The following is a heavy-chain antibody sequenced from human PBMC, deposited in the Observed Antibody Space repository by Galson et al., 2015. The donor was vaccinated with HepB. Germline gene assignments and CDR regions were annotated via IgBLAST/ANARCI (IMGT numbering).Heavy chain of an antibody. Sequence: SLRLSCAASGFTFSSYGMHWVRQAPGKGLEWVAVIWYDGSNKYYADSVKGRFTISRDNSKNTLYLQMNSLRAEDTAVYYCAREFRHYYDSSGLADIWGQGTMVTVSS. CDR3: AREFRHYYDSSGLADI. CDR2: IWYDGSNK. J-gene: IGHJ3*02. D-gene: IGHD3-22*01. V-gene: IGHV3-33*01. CDR1: GFTFSSYG.